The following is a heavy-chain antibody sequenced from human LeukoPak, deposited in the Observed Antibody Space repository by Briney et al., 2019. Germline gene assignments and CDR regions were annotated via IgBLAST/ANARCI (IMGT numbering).Heavy chain of an antibody. CDR1: GYTFTGYY. Sequence: ASVKVSCKASGYTFTGYYMHWVRQAPGQGLEWMGRINPNSGGTNYAQKFQGRVTMTRDTSISTAYMELSRLRSDDTAVYYCAREDELRITIFNPYFDYWGQGTLVTVSS. CDR2: INPNSGGT. CDR3: AREDELRITIFNPYFDY. V-gene: IGHV1-2*06. J-gene: IGHJ4*02. D-gene: IGHD3-3*01.